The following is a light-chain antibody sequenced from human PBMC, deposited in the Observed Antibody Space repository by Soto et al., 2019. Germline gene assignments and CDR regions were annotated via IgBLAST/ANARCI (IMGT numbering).Light chain of an antibody. CDR3: CLYIGATTYV. V-gene: IGLV2-23*02. CDR2: EFH. J-gene: IGLJ1*01. Sequence: QSVLTQPASVSGSPGQAITISCTGTSGFVGSFSLVSWYQQHTGKAPKVMISEFHRRPSGVPDRFSGSTSVNSASLTISGLQADDEADYYCCLYIGATTYVFVTGTKVNVL. CDR1: SGFVGSFSL.